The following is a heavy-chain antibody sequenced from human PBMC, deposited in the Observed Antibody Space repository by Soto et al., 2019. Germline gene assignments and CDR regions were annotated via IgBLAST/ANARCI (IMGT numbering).Heavy chain of an antibody. J-gene: IGHJ6*04. CDR1: GDSLSSNSAA. V-gene: IGHV6-1*01. Sequence: SQTLALTCAISGDSLSSNSAAWNWIRQSPSRGLEWLGRTYYRSKWYNDYAVSLKSGITIKPDTSKKQFSLQLNSVTPEDTAVYYCARDRGYCSGGSCREGLTPRSWHYYYGMDVWGKGRTVSVSS. D-gene: IGHD2-15*01. CDR2: TYYRSKWYN. CDR3: ARDRGYCSGGSCREGLTPRSWHYYYGMDV.